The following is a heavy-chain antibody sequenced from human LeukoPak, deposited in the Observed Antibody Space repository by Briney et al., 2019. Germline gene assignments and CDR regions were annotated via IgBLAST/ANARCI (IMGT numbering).Heavy chain of an antibody. CDR1: GGTFSSYA. CDR2: IIPIFGTA. Sequence: ASVKVSCKASGGTFSSYAISWVRQAPGQGLEWMGGIIPIFGTANYAQKFQGRVTITADESTSTAYMELSSLRSEDTAVYYCARDGVVGATFDYWGQGTLVTVSS. J-gene: IGHJ4*02. V-gene: IGHV1-69*13. D-gene: IGHD1-26*01. CDR3: ARDGVVGATFDY.